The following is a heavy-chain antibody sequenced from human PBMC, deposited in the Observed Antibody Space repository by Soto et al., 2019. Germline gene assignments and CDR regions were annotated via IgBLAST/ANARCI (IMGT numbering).Heavy chain of an antibody. CDR2: IYHSGST. D-gene: IGHD6-19*01. V-gene: IGHV4-4*02. J-gene: IGHJ4*02. Sequence: SETLSLTCTVSGGSISSSNWWSWVRQPPGKGLEWIGEIYHSGSTNYNPSLKSRVTISVDKSKNQFSLKLSSVTAADTAVYYCASVAVSGWTTSLDYWGQGTLVTSPQ. CDR1: GGSISSSNW. CDR3: ASVAVSGWTTSLDY.